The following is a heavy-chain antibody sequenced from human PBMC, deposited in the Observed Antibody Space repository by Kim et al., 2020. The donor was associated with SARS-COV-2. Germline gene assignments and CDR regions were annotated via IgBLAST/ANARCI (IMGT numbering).Heavy chain of an antibody. CDR2: ISSSGSTI. D-gene: IGHD6-19*01. V-gene: IGHV3-48*03. J-gene: IGHJ6*02. CDR3: AREPYPEYSSGYYYYGMDV. CDR1: GFTFSSYE. Sequence: GGSLRLTCAASGFTFSSYEMNWVRQAPGKGLEWVSYISSSGSTIYYADSVKGRFTISRDNAKNSLYLQMNSLRAEDTAVYYCAREPYPEYSSGYYYYGMDVWGQGTTVTVSS.